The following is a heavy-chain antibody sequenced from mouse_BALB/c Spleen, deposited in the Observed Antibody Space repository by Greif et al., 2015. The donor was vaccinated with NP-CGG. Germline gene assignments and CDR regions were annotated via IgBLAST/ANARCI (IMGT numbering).Heavy chain of an antibody. V-gene: IGHV6-6*02. J-gene: IGHJ3*01. CDR2: IRLKSNNYAT. CDR1: GFTFCNYW. Sequence: EVQRVESGGGLVQPGGSMKLSCVASGFTFCNYWMNWVRQSPEKGLEWVAEIRLKSNNYATHYAESVKGRFTISRDDSKGSVYLQMNNLRAEDTGIYYCTTGFAYWGQGTLVTVSA. CDR3: TTGFAY.